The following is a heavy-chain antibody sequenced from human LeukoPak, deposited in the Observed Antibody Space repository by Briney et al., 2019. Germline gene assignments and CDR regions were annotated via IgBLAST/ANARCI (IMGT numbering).Heavy chain of an antibody. J-gene: IGHJ5*02. CDR3: ARDGVRGSSQRGGWFDP. V-gene: IGHV3-21*01. CDR2: ISSSSSYI. D-gene: IGHD6-13*01. Sequence: PGGSLRLSCAASGFTFSSYSMNWVRQAPGKGLEWVSSISSSSSYIYYADSVKGRFTISRDNAKNSLYLQMNSLRAEDTAVYYCARDGVRGSSQRGGWFDPWGQGTLVTVSS. CDR1: GFTFSSYS.